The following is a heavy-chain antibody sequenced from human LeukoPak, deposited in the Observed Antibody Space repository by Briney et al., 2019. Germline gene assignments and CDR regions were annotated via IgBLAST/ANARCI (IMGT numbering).Heavy chain of an antibody. CDR3: ARGIAFYFDY. D-gene: IGHD6-13*01. CDR1: GGSISSGGYS. J-gene: IGHJ4*02. V-gene: IGHV4-30-2*01. Sequence: PSETLSLTCAVSGGSISSGGYSWSWIRQPPGKGLEWIVYIYHSGSTYYNPSLKSRVTISVDRSKNQFSLKLSSVTAADTAVYYCARGIAFYFDYWGQGTLVTVSS. CDR2: IYHSGST.